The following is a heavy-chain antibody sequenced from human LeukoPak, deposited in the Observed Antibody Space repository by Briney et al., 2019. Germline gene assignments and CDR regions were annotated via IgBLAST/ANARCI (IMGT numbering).Heavy chain of an antibody. J-gene: IGHJ3*02. CDR1: GYTFAIYD. CDR3: ARRLGVRWDLQAFDI. V-gene: IGHV1-8*03. Sequence: ASVKVSCKASGYTFAIYDINWVRQATGQGLEWMGWMNPDSGNTGYAQKFQGRVTISRNNSISTAYMELSSLRSEDTAVYYCARRLGVRWDLQAFDIWGQGTMVTVSS. CDR2: MNPDSGNT. D-gene: IGHD4-23*01.